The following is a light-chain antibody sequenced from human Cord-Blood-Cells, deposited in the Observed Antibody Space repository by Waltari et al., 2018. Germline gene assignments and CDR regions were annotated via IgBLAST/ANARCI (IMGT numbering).Light chain of an antibody. Sequence: EIVLTQSHATLSLSPGERAPLSCRASQSVSSYLAWYHQKPGQAPRLLIYDASNRATGIPARFSGSGSGTDFTLTISSLEPEDFAVYYCQQRSNWPRTFGQGTKLEIK. V-gene: IGKV3-11*01. CDR3: QQRSNWPRT. J-gene: IGKJ2*01. CDR1: QSVSSY. CDR2: DAS.